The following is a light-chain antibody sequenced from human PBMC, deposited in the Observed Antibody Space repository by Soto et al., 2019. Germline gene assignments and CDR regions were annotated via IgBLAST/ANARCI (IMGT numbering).Light chain of an antibody. J-gene: IGLJ1*01. V-gene: IGLV2-18*02. CDR1: SSDIGNYNR. Sequence: QSALTQPPSVSGSPGQSVTISCTGTSSDIGNYNRVSWYQQPPGTAPKLMIYEGSNRPSGVPDRFSGSKSGNTASLTISGLQAEDEADYYCNSYTSSSTYVFGNG. CDR3: NSYTSSSTYV. CDR2: EGS.